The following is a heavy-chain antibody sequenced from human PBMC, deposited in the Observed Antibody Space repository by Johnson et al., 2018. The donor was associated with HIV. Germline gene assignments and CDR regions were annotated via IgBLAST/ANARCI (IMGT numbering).Heavy chain of an antibody. V-gene: IGHV3-30*04. J-gene: IGHJ3*02. D-gene: IGHD6-6*01. Sequence: QVQLVESGGGLIQPGGSLRLSCAASGFTFSDHYMAWIRQAPGKGLEWVAVISYDGSNKYYADSVKGRFTISRDNSKNTLYLQMNSLRAEDTAVYYCAREPRIAAFRDAFDIWGQGTMVTVSS. CDR3: AREPRIAAFRDAFDI. CDR2: ISYDGSNK. CDR1: GFTFSDHY.